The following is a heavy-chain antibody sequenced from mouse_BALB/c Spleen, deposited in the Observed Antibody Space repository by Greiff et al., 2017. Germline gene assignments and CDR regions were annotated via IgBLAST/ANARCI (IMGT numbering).Heavy chain of an antibody. V-gene: IGHV5-4*02. Sequence: EVQGVESGGGLVKPGGSLKLSCAASGFTFSDYYMYWVRQTPEKRLEWVATISDGGSYTYYPDSVKGRFTISRDNAKNNLYLQMSSLKSEDTAMYYCARELGGYDGRFADWGQGTLVTVSA. D-gene: IGHD2-2*01. J-gene: IGHJ3*01. CDR3: ARELGGYDGRFAD. CDR1: GFTFSDYY. CDR2: ISDGGSYT.